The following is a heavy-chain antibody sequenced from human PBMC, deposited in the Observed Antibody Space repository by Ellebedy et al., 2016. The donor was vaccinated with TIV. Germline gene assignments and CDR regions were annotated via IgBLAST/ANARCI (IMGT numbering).Heavy chain of an antibody. CDR2: ISSSSSYI. CDR3: ARDRGIAVAGNWFDP. D-gene: IGHD6-19*01. CDR1: GFTFSSYS. V-gene: IGHV3-21*01. Sequence: GESLKISCAASGFTFSSYSMNWVRQAPGKGLEWVSSISSSSSYIYYADSVKGRFTISRDNAKNTLYLQMNSLRAEDTAVYYCARDRGIAVAGNWFDPWGQGTLVTVSS. J-gene: IGHJ5*02.